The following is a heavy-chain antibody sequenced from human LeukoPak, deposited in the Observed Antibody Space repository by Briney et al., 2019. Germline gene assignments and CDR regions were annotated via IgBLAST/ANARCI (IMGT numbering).Heavy chain of an antibody. Sequence: SETLSLTCTVSGGSISSYYWSWIRQPPGKGLEWIGYIYYSGSTNYNPSLKSRVTISVDTSKNQFSLKLSSVTAADTAVYYCARRSSSWYGGNWFDPWGQGTLVTVSS. CDR1: GGSISSYY. J-gene: IGHJ5*02. CDR2: IYYSGST. D-gene: IGHD6-13*01. CDR3: ARRSSSWYGGNWFDP. V-gene: IGHV4-59*08.